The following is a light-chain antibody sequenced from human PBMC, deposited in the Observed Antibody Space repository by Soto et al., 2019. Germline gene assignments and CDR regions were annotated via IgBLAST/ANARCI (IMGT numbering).Light chain of an antibody. CDR2: GVT. J-gene: IGKJ4*01. CDR1: QSLGSTF. Sequence: EIVLTQSPGTLSLSPGERATLSCRASQSLGSTFLAWYQQKPGQAPRLLIYGVTNRATGIPDRFSGSGSGTDFTLAINRLEPEDFAVYFCHQYGGSPVTFGGGTKVEI. CDR3: HQYGGSPVT. V-gene: IGKV3-20*01.